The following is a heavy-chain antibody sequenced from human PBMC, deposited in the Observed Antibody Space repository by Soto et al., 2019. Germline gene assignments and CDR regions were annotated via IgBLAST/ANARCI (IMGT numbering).Heavy chain of an antibody. V-gene: IGHV3-23*01. CDR3: ARADYDSIGYYPTYSYGMDV. Sequence: GGSLRLSCAASGFTVSSYAFSGVFYGHRKVPDSVSAISGSGGSIYYADSVKGRFTISRDNSKSTMYLQMNNLRIEDTAIYYCARADYDSIGYYPTYSYGMDVCGKGT. D-gene: IGHD3-22*01. CDR2: ISGSGGSI. J-gene: IGHJ6*04. CDR1: GFTVSSYA.